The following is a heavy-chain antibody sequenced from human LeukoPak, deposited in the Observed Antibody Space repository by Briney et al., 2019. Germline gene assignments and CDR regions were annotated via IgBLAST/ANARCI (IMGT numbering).Heavy chain of an antibody. J-gene: IGHJ4*02. CDR2: INHSGST. CDR1: GGSFSGYY. Sequence: SETLSLTCAVYGGSFSGYYWSWIRQPPGKGLEWIGEINHSGSTNYNPSLKSRVTISVDTSKNQFSLKLSSVTAADTAVYYCARGIEVDYWGQGTLVTVSS. CDR3: ARGIEVDY. V-gene: IGHV4-34*01.